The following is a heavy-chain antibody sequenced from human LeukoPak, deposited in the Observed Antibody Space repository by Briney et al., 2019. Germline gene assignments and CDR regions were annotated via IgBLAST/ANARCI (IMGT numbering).Heavy chain of an antibody. CDR3: ARWVRDFDY. CDR1: GYSFTSYW. J-gene: IGHJ4*02. Sequence: GESLKISCKGSGYSFTSYWISWVRQMPGKGLEWMGRIDPSGSYTNYSPSFQGHVTISTDKSISTAFLQWSSLKASDTAMYYCARWVRDFDYWGQGTLVTVSS. V-gene: IGHV5-10-1*01. CDR2: IDPSGSYT. D-gene: IGHD2-21*01.